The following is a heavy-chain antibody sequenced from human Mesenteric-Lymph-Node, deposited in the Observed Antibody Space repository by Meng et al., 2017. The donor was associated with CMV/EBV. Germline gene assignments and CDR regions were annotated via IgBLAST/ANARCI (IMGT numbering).Heavy chain of an antibody. J-gene: IGHJ4*02. CDR2: IYPGDSDT. Sequence: KVSCKGSGYTFTNYWIGWVRQMPGKGLEWMGIIYPGDSDTRYSPSFQGQVTISADKSISTAYLQWSSLKASDTAMYYCARWLSRSSTWFFDSWGQGTLVTVSS. D-gene: IGHD6-13*01. CDR3: ARWLSRSSTWFFDS. CDR1: GYTFTNYW. V-gene: IGHV5-51*01.